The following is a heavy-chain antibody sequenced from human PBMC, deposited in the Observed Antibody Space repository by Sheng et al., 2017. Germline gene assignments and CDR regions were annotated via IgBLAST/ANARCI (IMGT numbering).Heavy chain of an antibody. CDR1: GFTFSSYE. D-gene: IGHD5-18*01. V-gene: IGHV3-48*03. J-gene: IGHJ4*02. CDR3: ASLIRGYSYSVDY. Sequence: EVQLVESGGGLVQPGGSLRLSCAASGFTFSSYEMNWVRQAPGKGLEWVSYISSSGSTIYYADSVKGRFTISRDNAKNSLYLQMNSLRAEDTAVYYCASLIRGYSYSVDYWGQGTLVTVSS. CDR2: ISSSGSTI.